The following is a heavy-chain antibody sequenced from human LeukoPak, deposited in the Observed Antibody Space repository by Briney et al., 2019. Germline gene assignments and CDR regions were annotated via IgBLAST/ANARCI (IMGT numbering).Heavy chain of an antibody. J-gene: IGHJ6*02. CDR3: ATPGTKLEWLLKDSYYYGMDV. Sequence: SVKVSCKASGGTFSSYAISWVRQAPGQGLEWMGGIIPILGTANYAQKFQGRVTITADESTSTAYMELSSLRSEDTAVYYCATPGTKLEWLLKDSYYYGMDVWGQGTTVTVSS. D-gene: IGHD3-3*01. CDR2: IIPILGTA. CDR1: GGTFSSYA. V-gene: IGHV1-69*01.